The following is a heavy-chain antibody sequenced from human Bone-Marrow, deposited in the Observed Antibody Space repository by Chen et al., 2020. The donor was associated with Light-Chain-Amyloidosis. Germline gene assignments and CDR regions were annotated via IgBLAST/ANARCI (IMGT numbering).Heavy chain of an antibody. CDR1: GFTFSHYS. CDR2: ISTSSNYI. V-gene: IGHV3-21*01. CDR3: ARDSREFSGYDLEYFRH. D-gene: IGHD5-12*01. J-gene: IGHJ1*01. Sequence: GGSLRLSCAASGFTFSHYSMNWVRQAPGKGLEWVSSISTSSNYIYYADSVKGRFTISRDNAKNSLYLQMNSLRGDDTAVYYCARDSREFSGYDLEYFRHWGQGTLVTVSS.